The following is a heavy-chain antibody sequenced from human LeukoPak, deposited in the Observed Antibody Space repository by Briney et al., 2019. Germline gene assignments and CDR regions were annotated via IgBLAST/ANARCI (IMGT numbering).Heavy chain of an antibody. J-gene: IGHJ5*02. CDR3: ARDLGQYYDTSDNWFNP. V-gene: IGHV3-21*01. CDR2: ISSSSSYI. Sequence: GGSLRLFCAASGFTFSSYSMNWVRQAPGKGLEWVSSISSSSSYIYYADSVKGRFTISRDNAKNTLNLQMNSLRAEDTAVYYCARDLGQYYDTSDNWFNPWGQGTLVTVSS. D-gene: IGHD3-22*01. CDR1: GFTFSSYS.